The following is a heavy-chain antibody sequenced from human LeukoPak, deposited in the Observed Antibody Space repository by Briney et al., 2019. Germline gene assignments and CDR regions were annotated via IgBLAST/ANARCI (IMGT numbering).Heavy chain of an antibody. CDR1: GFTFRSCW. Sequence: GGPLRLSCAASGFTFRSCWMTGVREAPGKGLEWVVTITHHGTQIYYVDSVKRRFTISRDNPRSSLYLRMNSLRAEDTAVYYCARSLDYWGQGTLVTVSS. CDR3: ARSLDY. CDR2: ITHHGTQI. V-gene: IGHV3-7*02. J-gene: IGHJ4*02.